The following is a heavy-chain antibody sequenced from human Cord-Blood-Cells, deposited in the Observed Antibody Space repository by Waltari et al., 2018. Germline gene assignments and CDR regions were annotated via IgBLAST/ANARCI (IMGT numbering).Heavy chain of an antibody. CDR1: GGTFSSYA. Sequence: QVQLVQSGAEVKKPGSSVKVSCKASGGTFSSYAISWVRQAPGHGLEWMGGIIPIFGTANYAQKFQGRVTITADESTSTAYMELSSLRSEDTAVYYCARVPTMVRGVIIYWYFDLWGRGTLVTVSS. CDR2: IIPIFGTA. J-gene: IGHJ2*01. V-gene: IGHV1-69*01. D-gene: IGHD3-10*01. CDR3: ARVPTMVRGVIIYWYFDL.